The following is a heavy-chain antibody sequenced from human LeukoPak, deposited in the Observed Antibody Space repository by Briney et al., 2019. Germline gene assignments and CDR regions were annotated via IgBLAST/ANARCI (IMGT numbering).Heavy chain of an antibody. J-gene: IGHJ6*03. Sequence: SETLSLTCAVYGGSFSGYYWSWIRQPPGKGLEWIGEINHSGSTNYNPSLKSRVTISVDTSKNQFSLKLSSVTAADTAVYYCARGRGYCSSTSCFSHLYYYYYMDVWGKGTTVTVSS. D-gene: IGHD2-2*01. CDR3: ARGRGYCSSTSCFSHLYYYYYMDV. CDR1: GGSFSGYY. CDR2: INHSGST. V-gene: IGHV4-34*01.